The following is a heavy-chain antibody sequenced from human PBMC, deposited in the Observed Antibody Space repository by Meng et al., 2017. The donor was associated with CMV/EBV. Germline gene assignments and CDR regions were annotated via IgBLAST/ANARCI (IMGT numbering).Heavy chain of an antibody. CDR3: ASARAARYRYYYYYGMDV. Sequence: SQTLSLTCAVYGGSFSGYYWSWIRQPPGKGLEWIGEINHSGSTNYNPSLKSRVTISVDTSKNQFSLKLSSVTAADTAVYYCASARAARYRYYYYYGMDVGGQGKTV. D-gene: IGHD6-6*01. J-gene: IGHJ6*02. CDR2: INHSGST. V-gene: IGHV4-34*01. CDR1: GGSFSGYY.